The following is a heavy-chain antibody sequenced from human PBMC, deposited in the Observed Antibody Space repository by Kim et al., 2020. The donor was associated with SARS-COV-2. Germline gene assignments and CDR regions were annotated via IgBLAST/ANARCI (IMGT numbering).Heavy chain of an antibody. J-gene: IGHJ2*01. D-gene: IGHD1-26*01. Sequence: NYNPSIKSRVTISVDTSKNQFSLKLSSVTAADTAVYYCARLRRSDWYFDLWGRGTLVTVSS. V-gene: IGHV4-59*08. CDR3: ARLRRSDWYFDL.